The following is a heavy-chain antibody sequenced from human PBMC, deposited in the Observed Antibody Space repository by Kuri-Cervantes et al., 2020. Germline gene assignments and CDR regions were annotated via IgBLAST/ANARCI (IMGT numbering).Heavy chain of an antibody. D-gene: IGHD5-12*01. CDR3: AREDIMSSAPTN. J-gene: IGHJ4*02. CDR2: IYYSGST. CDR1: GGSISSYY. V-gene: IGHV4-59*13. Sequence: ESLKISCTVSGGSISSYYWSWIRQPPGKGLEWIGYIYYSGSTNYNPSLKGRVTISVDTSKSQFSLKLSSVTAADTAVYYCAREDIMSSAPTNWGQGTLVTVSS.